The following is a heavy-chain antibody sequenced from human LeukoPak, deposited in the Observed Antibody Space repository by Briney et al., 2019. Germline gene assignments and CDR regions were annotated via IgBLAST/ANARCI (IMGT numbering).Heavy chain of an antibody. Sequence: PGGSLRLSCATSGFTFSSYGMHWVRQAPGKGLEWVAFIRFDSNKYYTDSVKGRFTISRDNSKNTLYLQMNSLRAEDTAVYYCAKKGSYYFDYWGQGTLVTVSS. J-gene: IGHJ4*02. V-gene: IGHV3-30*02. CDR1: GFTFSSYG. CDR3: AKKGSYYFDY. CDR2: IRFDSNK. D-gene: IGHD6-6*01.